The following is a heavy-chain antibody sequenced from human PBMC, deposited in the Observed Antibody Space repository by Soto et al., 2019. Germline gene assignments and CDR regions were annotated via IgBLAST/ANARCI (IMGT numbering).Heavy chain of an antibody. CDR1: GYSFTSYW. CDR2: SYPGDSDT. Sequence: GESLKISCKGSGYSFTSYWIGWVRQMPGKGLEWMGISYPGDSDTRYSPSFQGQVTISADKSISTAYLQWSSLKASDTAMYYCARPVSSSWYYFDYCGQGTLVTVSS. CDR3: ARPVSSSWYYFDY. D-gene: IGHD6-13*01. V-gene: IGHV5-51*01. J-gene: IGHJ4*02.